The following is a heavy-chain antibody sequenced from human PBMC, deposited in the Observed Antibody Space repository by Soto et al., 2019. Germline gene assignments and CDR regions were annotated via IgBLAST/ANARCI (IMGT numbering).Heavy chain of an antibody. J-gene: IGHJ4*02. Sequence: VASVKVSCKASGYTFTSYGISWVRQAPGQGLEWMGWINAYNGGINYAQKFQGRVTMTTETTTNSAYLELGSLRSDDTAVYYCTRAPLGGPYCSSTSCYQYWGQGTQVTVSS. D-gene: IGHD2-2*01. CDR3: TRAPLGGPYCSSTSCYQY. CDR1: GYTFTSYG. V-gene: IGHV1-18*04. CDR2: INAYNGGI.